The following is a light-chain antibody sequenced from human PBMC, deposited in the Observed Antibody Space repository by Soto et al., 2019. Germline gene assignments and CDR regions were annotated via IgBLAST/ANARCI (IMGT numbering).Light chain of an antibody. Sequence: QSVLTQPPSASGSPGQSVTISSTGTSSDVGGYNYVSWYQQHPGKAPKLMIYEVSKRPSGVPDRFSGSKSGNTASLTVSGLQAEDEADYYCSSYAGSNNYVFGTGTKLTVL. V-gene: IGLV2-8*01. CDR1: SSDVGGYNY. J-gene: IGLJ1*01. CDR2: EVS. CDR3: SSYAGSNNYV.